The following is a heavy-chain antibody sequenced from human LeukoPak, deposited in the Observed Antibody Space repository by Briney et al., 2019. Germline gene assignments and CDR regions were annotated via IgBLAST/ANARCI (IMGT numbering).Heavy chain of an antibody. CDR1: GGSISSYY. V-gene: IGHV4-59*01. CDR3: ARSTYDFALDY. CDR2: IYYSGSI. J-gene: IGHJ4*02. Sequence: PSETLSLTCTVSGGSISSYYWSWIRQPPGKGLEWIGYIYYSGSINYNPSLKSRVTISVDTSKNQFSLKLSSVTAADTAVYYCARSTYDFALDYWGQGTLVTVSS. D-gene: IGHD3/OR15-3a*01.